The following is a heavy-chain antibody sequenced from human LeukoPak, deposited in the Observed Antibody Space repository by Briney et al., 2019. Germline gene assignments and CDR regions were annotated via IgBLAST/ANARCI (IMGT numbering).Heavy chain of an antibody. CDR1: GYSFTSYW. D-gene: IGHD4-17*01. CDR3: ARALRTGQGDYVPVL. CDR2: IYPGDSDT. Sequence: GESLKISCKGSGYSFTSYWIGWVRQMPGKGLEWMGIIYPGDSDTRYSPSFQGQVTISADKSLDTMYLQWNSLKASDTAMYYCARALRTGQGDYVPVLWDQGTLVIVSS. V-gene: IGHV5-51*01. J-gene: IGHJ4*02.